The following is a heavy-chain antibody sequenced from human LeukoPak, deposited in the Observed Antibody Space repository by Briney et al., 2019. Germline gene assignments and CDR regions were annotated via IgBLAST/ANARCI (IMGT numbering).Heavy chain of an antibody. J-gene: IGHJ4*02. V-gene: IGHV3-30*01. CDR1: GFTFSSYA. CDR3: ATVRSRVGSYYYDSSGYYYFDY. D-gene: IGHD3-22*01. Sequence: PGRSLRLSCAASGFTFSSYAMHWVRQAPGKGLEWVAVISYDGSNKYYADSVKGRFTTSRDNSKNTLYLQMNSLRAEDTAVYYCATVRSRVGSYYYDSSGYYYFDYWGQGTLVTVSS. CDR2: ISYDGSNK.